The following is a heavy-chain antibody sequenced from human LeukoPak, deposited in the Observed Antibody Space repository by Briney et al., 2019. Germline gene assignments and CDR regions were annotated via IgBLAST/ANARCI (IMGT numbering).Heavy chain of an antibody. V-gene: IGHV3-23*01. CDR1: GFTFSSYA. Sequence: HTGGSLRLSCAASGFTFSSYAMSWVRQAPGKGLEWVSAISGSGGSTYYADSVKGRFTISRDNSKNTLYLQMNSLRAEDTAVYYCAKEALRYSGSYLDYWGQGTLVTVSS. CDR2: ISGSGGST. D-gene: IGHD1-26*01. CDR3: AKEALRYSGSYLDY. J-gene: IGHJ4*02.